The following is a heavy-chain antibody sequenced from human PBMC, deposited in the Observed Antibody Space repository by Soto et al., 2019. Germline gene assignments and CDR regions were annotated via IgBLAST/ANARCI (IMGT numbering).Heavy chain of an antibody. CDR1: GGSISSYY. Sequence: SETLSLTCTVSGGSISSYYWSWIRQPPGEGLEWIGYIYYSGSTNYNPSLKSRVTISVDTSKNQFSLKLSSVTAADTAVYYCARAYSSSAPAIDYWGQGTLVTVSS. D-gene: IGHD6-6*01. V-gene: IGHV4-59*01. CDR2: IYYSGST. J-gene: IGHJ4*02. CDR3: ARAYSSSAPAIDY.